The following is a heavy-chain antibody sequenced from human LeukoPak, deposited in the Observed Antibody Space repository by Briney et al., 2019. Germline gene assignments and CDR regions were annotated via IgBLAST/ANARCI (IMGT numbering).Heavy chain of an antibody. J-gene: IGHJ6*03. Sequence: AASVKVSCKASGYTFTSYYIHWVRQAPGQGLEWMGLTNPSGGSTNYAQKFQGRVTMTRDTSTSTVYMELSSLRSEDTAVYYCAKGPSITMIRGGQWYYYMDVWGKGTTVTISS. D-gene: IGHD3-10*01. CDR1: GYTFTSYY. V-gene: IGHV1-46*01. CDR3: AKGPSITMIRGGQWYYYMDV. CDR2: TNPSGGST.